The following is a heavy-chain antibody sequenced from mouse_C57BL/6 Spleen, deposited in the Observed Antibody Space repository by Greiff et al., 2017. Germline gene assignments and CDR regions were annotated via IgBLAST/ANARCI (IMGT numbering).Heavy chain of an antibody. CDR3: ARPLYDCLSICY. CDR1: GYAFTNYL. D-gene: IGHD2-4*01. CDR2: IKPGSGGT. V-gene: IGHV1-54*01. J-gene: IGHJ4*01. Sequence: QVQLQQSGAELVRPGPSVKVSCKASGYAFTNYLIEWVKQRPGQGLEWIGVIKPGSGGTNDNEKFKGKATLTADKSTSSAYMHLSSLTSEDSAVYFCARPLYDCLSICYWGQGPSVTVSS.